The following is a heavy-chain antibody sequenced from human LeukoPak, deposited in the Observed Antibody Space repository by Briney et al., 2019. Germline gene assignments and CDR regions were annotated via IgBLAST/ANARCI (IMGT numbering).Heavy chain of an antibody. V-gene: IGHV1-69*06. CDR1: GGTFSSYA. J-gene: IGHJ5*02. CDR2: IIPIFGTA. Sequence: GASVKVSCKPTGGTFSSYAISWVREAPGQELEWMGGIIPIFGTANYAQKFQGRVTITADKSTSTAYMELSSLRSEDTAVYYCARSGITMVRGVIGPYNWFDPWGQGTLVTVSS. CDR3: ARSGITMVRGVIGPYNWFDP. D-gene: IGHD3-10*01.